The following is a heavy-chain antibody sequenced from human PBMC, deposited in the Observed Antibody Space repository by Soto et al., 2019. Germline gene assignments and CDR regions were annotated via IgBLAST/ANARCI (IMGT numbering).Heavy chain of an antibody. CDR1: GFTFSSYG. CDR2: ISYDGSNK. J-gene: IGHJ4*02. Sequence: QVQLVESGGGVVQPGRSLRLSCAASGFTFSSYGIHWVRQAPGKGLEWVAVISYDGSNKYYADSVKGRFTISRDNSKNTLYLQMNSLRAEDTAVYYCAKSILGRTMIVDVPLEGTDYWGQGTLVTFYS. CDR3: AKSILGRTMIVDVPLEGTDY. D-gene: IGHD3-22*01. V-gene: IGHV3-30*18.